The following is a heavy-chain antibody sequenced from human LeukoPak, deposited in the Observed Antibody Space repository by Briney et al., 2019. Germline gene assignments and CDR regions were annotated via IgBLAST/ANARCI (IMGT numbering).Heavy chain of an antibody. J-gene: IGHJ4*02. CDR3: ATALDGTFFWDY. V-gene: IGHV5-51*01. D-gene: IGHD2/OR15-2a*01. CDR2: IHLRDSDT. Sequence: GESLKISCYLSGSTFGTYWIGWVRQMPGKGLEWIGIIHLRDSDTRYSPSFQGHIIISADGSISTAYLQWSSLRASDSAIYYCATALDGTFFWDYWTQGTLVTVSS. CDR1: GSTFGTYW.